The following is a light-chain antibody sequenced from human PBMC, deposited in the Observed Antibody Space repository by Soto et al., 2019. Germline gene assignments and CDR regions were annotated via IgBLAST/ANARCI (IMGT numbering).Light chain of an antibody. Sequence: SYELTQPPSMSVAPGQTARITCGGYDIESKSVHWYQQKPGQAPVLVVYDDNDRPSGIPERFSGSNSGNTATLTISRVEAGDEADYFCKLWDSSSDQPYVFGAGTKLTVL. J-gene: IGLJ1*01. CDR3: KLWDSSSDQPYV. CDR2: DDN. V-gene: IGLV3-21*02. CDR1: DIESKS.